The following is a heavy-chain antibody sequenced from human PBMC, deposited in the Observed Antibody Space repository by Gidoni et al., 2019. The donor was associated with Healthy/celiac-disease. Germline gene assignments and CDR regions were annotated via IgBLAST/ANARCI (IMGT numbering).Heavy chain of an antibody. J-gene: IGHJ3*02. CDR2: ISYDGSNK. Sequence: QVQLVASGGGVVQPGRSLRLSCAASGFTFRSYAMHWVRQAPGKGLEWVAVISYDGSNKNYAESVKGRFTISRDNSKNTLYLQMNSLRAEDTAVYYCARGSVVVITANDAFDIWGQGTMVTVSS. CDR3: ARGSVVVITANDAFDI. D-gene: IGHD3-22*01. V-gene: IGHV3-30*04. CDR1: GFTFRSYA.